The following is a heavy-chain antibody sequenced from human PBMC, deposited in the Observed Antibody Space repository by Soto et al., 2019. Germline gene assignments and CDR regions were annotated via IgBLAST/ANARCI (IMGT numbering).Heavy chain of an antibody. D-gene: IGHD4-17*01. Sequence: GESLKISCQGSGYSFTSYWIGWVRQMPGKGLEWMGIIYPGDSDTRYSPSFQGQVTISADKSISTAYLQWSSLKASDTAMYYCARGTTLYYYYYGMDVWGQGTTVTVSS. CDR3: ARGTTLYYYYYGMDV. V-gene: IGHV5-51*01. CDR1: GYSFTSYW. CDR2: IYPGDSDT. J-gene: IGHJ6*02.